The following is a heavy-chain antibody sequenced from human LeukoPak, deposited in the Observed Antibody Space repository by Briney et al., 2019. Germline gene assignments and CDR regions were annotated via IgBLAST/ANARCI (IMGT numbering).Heavy chain of an antibody. CDR2: ISSSGSTI. CDR1: GFTFSDYY. D-gene: IGHD3-22*01. J-gene: IGHJ4*02. CDR3: ARESEVLRRRDYYDSSGGFDY. Sequence: AGGSLRLSCAASGFTFSDYYMSWIRQAPGKGLEWVSYISSSGSTIYYADSVKGRFTIPRDNAKNSLYLQMNSLRAEDTAVYYCARESEVLRRRDYYDSSGGFDYWGQGTLVTVSS. V-gene: IGHV3-11*01.